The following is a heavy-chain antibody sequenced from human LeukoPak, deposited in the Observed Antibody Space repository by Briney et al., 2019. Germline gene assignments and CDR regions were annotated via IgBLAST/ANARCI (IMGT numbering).Heavy chain of an antibody. CDR1: GYTFTSYD. CDR3: ARGGPRWLQLKPFDY. D-gene: IGHD5-24*01. Sequence: GASVKVSCKASGYTFTSYDINWVRQATGKGLEWMGWMNPNSGNTGYAQKFQGRVTMTRSTSISTAYLELSSLRSEDTAVYYCARGGPRWLQLKPFDYWGQGTLVTVSS. J-gene: IGHJ4*02. V-gene: IGHV1-8*01. CDR2: MNPNSGNT.